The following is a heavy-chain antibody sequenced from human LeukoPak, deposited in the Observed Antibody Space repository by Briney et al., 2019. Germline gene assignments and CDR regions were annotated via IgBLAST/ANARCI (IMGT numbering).Heavy chain of an antibody. V-gene: IGHV4-4*02. CDR1: GGSISSSNW. J-gene: IGHJ4*02. CDR3: ARDPLRAYYYDSSGYYLGGGSGPASFN. Sequence: SETLSLTCAVSGGSISSSNWWSWVRQPPGKGLEWIGEIYHSGSTNYNPSLKSRVTISVDKSKNQFSLKLSSVTAADTAVYYCARDPLRAYYYDSSGYYLGGGSGPASFNWGQGTLVTVSS. D-gene: IGHD3-22*01. CDR2: IYHSGST.